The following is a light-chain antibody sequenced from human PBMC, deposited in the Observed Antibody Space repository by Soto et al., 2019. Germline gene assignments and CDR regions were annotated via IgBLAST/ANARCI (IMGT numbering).Light chain of an antibody. CDR3: QQYGSIPWT. J-gene: IGKJ1*01. V-gene: IGKV3-20*01. CDR1: ESVVSSY. CDR2: DAS. Sequence: EIVLTQSPGTLSLSPGERATLSCRATESVVSSYLAWYQLKPGQAPRLLIYDASSRATGIPDRFSGSGSGTDFTLTISRLEPEDFEVYYCQQYGSIPWTFGQGTKVDIK.